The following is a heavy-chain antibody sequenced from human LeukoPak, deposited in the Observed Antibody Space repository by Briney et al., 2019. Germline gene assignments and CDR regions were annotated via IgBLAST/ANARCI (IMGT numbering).Heavy chain of an antibody. CDR3: ARADGYSYGRFDY. CDR1: GGSISSYY. Sequence: PSETLSLTCTVSGGSISSYYWSWIRQPPGTGLEWIGYIYYSGSTNYNPSLKSRVTISVDTSKNQFSLKLSSVTAADTAVYYCARADGYSYGRFDYWGPGTLVTVSS. V-gene: IGHV4-59*01. J-gene: IGHJ4*02. D-gene: IGHD5-18*01. CDR2: IYYSGST.